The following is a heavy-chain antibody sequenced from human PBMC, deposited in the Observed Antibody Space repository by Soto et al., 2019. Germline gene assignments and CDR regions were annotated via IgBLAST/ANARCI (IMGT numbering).Heavy chain of an antibody. CDR3: ARYERGGTRKYYFDC. V-gene: IGHV4-39*02. CDR1: GGSISSSGFS. J-gene: IGHJ4*01. D-gene: IGHD2-15*01. CDR2: ISYGGRT. Sequence: QLQLQESGPGLVKPSATLSLICTVSGGSISSSGFSWAWIRQPPGEGLEWIGDISYGGRTYYSPFRKGRGPIPLNPSKDHFSPGQGSVTAADTGGYYCARYERGGTRKYYFDCWGQGILVTVSS.